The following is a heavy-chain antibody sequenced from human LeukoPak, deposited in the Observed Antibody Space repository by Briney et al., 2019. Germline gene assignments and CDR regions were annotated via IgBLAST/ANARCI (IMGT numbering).Heavy chain of an antibody. CDR2: IYSGGST. D-gene: IGHD4-23*01. CDR3: ARRAGGYSHPYDY. J-gene: IGHJ4*02. V-gene: IGHV3-53*01. Sequence: GGSLRLSCAASGFTVSGNFLSWVRQAPGEGLEWVSLIYSGGSTDYTDSVKGRFTISRDNSKNTLYLQMNSLRAEDTAVYYCARRAGGYSHPYDYWGQGTLVTVSS. CDR1: GFTVSGNF.